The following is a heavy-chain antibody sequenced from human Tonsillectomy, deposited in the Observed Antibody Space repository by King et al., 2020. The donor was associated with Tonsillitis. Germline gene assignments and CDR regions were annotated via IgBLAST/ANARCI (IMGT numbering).Heavy chain of an antibody. J-gene: IGHJ4*02. Sequence: QLVESGGGLVQPGGSLRLSCAASGFSFSSSWMHWVRQAPGKGLVWVSRINTDGSITSYADSVKGRFTISRDNAKKTVYLQMNSLRAEDTAVYYCVRWSDYWGQGTLVTVSS. D-gene: IGHD4-23*01. CDR2: INTDGSIT. CDR1: GFSFSSSW. V-gene: IGHV3-74*01. CDR3: VRWSDY.